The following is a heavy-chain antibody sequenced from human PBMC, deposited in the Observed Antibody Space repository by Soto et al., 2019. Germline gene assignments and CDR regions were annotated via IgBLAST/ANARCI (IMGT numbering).Heavy chain of an antibody. CDR1: GYSFTTYG. CDR2: ISTYNGNT. V-gene: IGHV1-18*01. CDR3: AREGPAPYYYYGMDV. Sequence: QVQLVQSGGEVKKPGASVKVSCKTSGYSFTTYGISWVRQAPGQGLEWMGCISTYNGNTNYAQKLQGRVTMTTDTSTSTAYMELRSLRSDDTAVYYCAREGPAPYYYYGMDVWVQGSTVTVSS. J-gene: IGHJ6*02.